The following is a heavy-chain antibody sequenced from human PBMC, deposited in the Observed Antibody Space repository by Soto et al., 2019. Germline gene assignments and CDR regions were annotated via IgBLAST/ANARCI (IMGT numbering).Heavy chain of an antibody. CDR3: ARSIGWEPHYFDY. CDR1: GFTFSSYS. D-gene: IGHD1-26*01. Sequence: GGSLRLSCAASGFTFSSYSMNWVRQAPGKGLEWVSSISSSSSYIYYADSVKGRFTISRDNAKNSLYLQMNSLRAEDTAVYYCARSIGWEPHYFDYWGQGTLVTVSS. V-gene: IGHV3-21*01. J-gene: IGHJ4*02. CDR2: ISSSSSYI.